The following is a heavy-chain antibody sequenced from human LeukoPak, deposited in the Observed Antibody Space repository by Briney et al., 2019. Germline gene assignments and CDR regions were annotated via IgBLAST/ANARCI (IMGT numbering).Heavy chain of an antibody. J-gene: IGHJ4*02. CDR2: FHYSGGT. D-gene: IGHD1-1*01. CDR1: GGSITINTYY. CDR3: ARDNPPGSYDY. V-gene: IGHV4-39*02. Sequence: SETLSLTCAVSGGSITINTYYWAWFRQPPGRGLEWIGTFHYSGGTYYNPSFKSRVILSVDTSKNQFSLNLSSVTATDTAVYYCARDNPPGSYDYWGQGTLVTVSS.